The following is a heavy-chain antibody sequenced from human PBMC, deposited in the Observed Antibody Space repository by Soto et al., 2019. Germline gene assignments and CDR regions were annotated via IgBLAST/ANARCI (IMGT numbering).Heavy chain of an antibody. Sequence: QVQLVQSGAEVKKPGSSEKVSCRASGSTFSSYTVSWVRQAPGQGLEWMGRIIPVLGVTNYAQKFKGRVTITADKSKTTAYMELSSLRSGDTAIYYCARRRYCGADCYSKYYYGMDVWGQGTTVTVSS. J-gene: IGHJ6*02. CDR2: IIPVLGVT. D-gene: IGHD2-21*02. V-gene: IGHV1-69*02. CDR3: ARRRYCGADCYSKYYYGMDV. CDR1: GSTFSSYT.